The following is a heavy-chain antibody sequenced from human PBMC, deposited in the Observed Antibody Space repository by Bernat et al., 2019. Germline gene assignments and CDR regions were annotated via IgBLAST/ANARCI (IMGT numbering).Heavy chain of an antibody. V-gene: IGHV1-3*01. CDR3: ARGGYCSGGSCPGGEYFQH. CDR2: INAGNGNT. J-gene: IGHJ1*01. Sequence: QVQLVQSGAEVKKPGSSVKVSCKASGGTFSSYAMHWVRQAPGQRLEWMGWINAGNGNTKYSQKFQGRVTITRDTSASTAYMELSSLRSEDTAVYYCARGGYCSGGSCPGGEYFQHWGQGTLVTVSS. D-gene: IGHD2-15*01. CDR1: GGTFSSYA.